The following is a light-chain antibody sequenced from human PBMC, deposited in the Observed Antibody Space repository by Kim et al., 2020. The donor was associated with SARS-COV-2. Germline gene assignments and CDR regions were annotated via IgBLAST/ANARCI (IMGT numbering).Light chain of an antibody. CDR3: QAWDSSTGV. V-gene: IGLV3-1*01. CDR1: KLGDKY. CDR2: QDS. Sequence: VSPGQTASITCSGDKLGDKYACWYQQKPGQSPVLVIYQDSKRPSVIPERFSGSNSGNTATLTISGTQAMDEADYYCQAWDSSTGVFGGGTQLTVL. J-gene: IGLJ2*01.